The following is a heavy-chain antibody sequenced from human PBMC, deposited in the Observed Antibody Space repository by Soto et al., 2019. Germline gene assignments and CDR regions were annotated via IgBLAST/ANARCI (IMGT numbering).Heavy chain of an antibody. J-gene: IGHJ6*02. V-gene: IGHV4-34*01. Sequence: PSETLSLTCAFYVGSFSGYYWSCIRQPPGKGLEWIGEINHSGSTNYNPSLKSRVTISVDTSKNQFSLKLSSVTAADTAVYYCARGGSDYGYYYGMDVLGQGTTVTVSS. CDR3: ARGGSDYGYYYGMDV. D-gene: IGHD3-10*01. CDR2: INHSGST. CDR1: VGSFSGYY.